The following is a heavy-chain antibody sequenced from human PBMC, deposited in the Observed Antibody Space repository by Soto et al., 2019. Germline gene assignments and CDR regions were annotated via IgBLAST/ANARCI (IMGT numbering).Heavy chain of an antibody. J-gene: IGHJ6*02. CDR3: ARGSQGHYDLHYGVDV. CDR1: GFTFNDYW. D-gene: IGHD3-3*01. Sequence: EVQLVESGGGLVQPGESLRLSCAASGFTFNDYWMHWVRQVPGKGLVWVSRINTDGSSTSYADSVKGRFTISRDNAKNTLSLQMSSLRVEDTAMYYCARGSQGHYDLHYGVDVWGQGTTVTVSS. CDR2: INTDGSST. V-gene: IGHV3-74*01.